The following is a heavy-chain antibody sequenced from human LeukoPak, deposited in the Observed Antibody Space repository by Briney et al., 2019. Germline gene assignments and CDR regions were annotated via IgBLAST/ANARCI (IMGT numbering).Heavy chain of an antibody. Sequence: GESLKISCKGSGYRFTSYWIGWVRQIPGKGLEWMAIIYPADSDIRYSPSFQGQVTISADKSISTAYLQWSSLKASDTAMYYCARLTGDGYNSFDYWGQGTLVTVSS. CDR3: ARLTGDGYNSFDY. D-gene: IGHD5-24*01. V-gene: IGHV5-51*01. J-gene: IGHJ4*02. CDR2: IYPADSDI. CDR1: GYRFTSYW.